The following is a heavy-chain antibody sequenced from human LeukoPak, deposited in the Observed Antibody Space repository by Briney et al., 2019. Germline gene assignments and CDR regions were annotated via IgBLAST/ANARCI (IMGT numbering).Heavy chain of an antibody. CDR2: IIPIFGTA. CDR3: ARDGGSWYGGNSLHYYYMDV. V-gene: IGHV1-69*13. CDR1: GGTFSSYA. Sequence: SVKVSCKASGGTFSSYAISWVRQAPGQGLEWMGGIIPIFGTANYAQKFQGRVTITADESTSTAYMELSSLRSEDTAVYYCARDGGSWYGGNSLHYYYMDVWGKGTTVTISS. D-gene: IGHD4-23*01. J-gene: IGHJ6*03.